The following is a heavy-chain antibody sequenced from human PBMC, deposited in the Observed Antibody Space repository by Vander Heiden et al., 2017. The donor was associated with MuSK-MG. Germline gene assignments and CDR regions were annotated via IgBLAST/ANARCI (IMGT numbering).Heavy chain of an antibody. V-gene: IGHV4-59*01. D-gene: IGHD2-2*01. CDR1: ARSISSYY. Sequence: QVHLQESGPGLVKSSETLTFTCPVSARSISSYYWRWIRQPPGTRLEWIGDIYYIGSSNYNPSHKSRVTISVVTSKNQFSLKLSSVTAADTAMYYCARDLGFCSTTSCQPWFDPWGQGTLVTVSS. J-gene: IGHJ5*02. CDR3: ARDLGFCSTTSCQPWFDP. CDR2: IYYIGSS.